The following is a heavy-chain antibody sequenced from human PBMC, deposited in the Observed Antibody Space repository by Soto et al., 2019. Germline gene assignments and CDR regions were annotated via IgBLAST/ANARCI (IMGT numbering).Heavy chain of an antibody. CDR1: GFTFSNYG. Sequence: QVQLVESGGGVAQPGRSLRLSCAASGFTFSNYGMDWVRQAPGKGLEWVAAVVYDGSKKYYADSVKGRFTVSRDNYKNTRLLEMNALRAEDTALYYCARDRGYRRYFDSSGSWADSWGQGALVTVSS. V-gene: IGHV3-33*08. D-gene: IGHD3-22*01. J-gene: IGHJ4*02. CDR3: ARDRGYRRYFDSSGSWADS. CDR2: VVYDGSKK.